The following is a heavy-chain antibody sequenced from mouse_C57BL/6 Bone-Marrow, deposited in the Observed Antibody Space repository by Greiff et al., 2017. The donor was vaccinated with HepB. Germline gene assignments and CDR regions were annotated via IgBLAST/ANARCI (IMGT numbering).Heavy chain of an antibody. CDR3: AREGYYYGSSPFAY. CDR2: IDPSDSYT. J-gene: IGHJ3*01. V-gene: IGHV1-59*01. CDR1: GYTFTSYW. D-gene: IGHD1-1*01. Sequence: QVQLQQPGAELVRPGPSVKLSCKASGYTFTSYWMHWVKQRPGQGLEWIGVIDPSDSYTNYNQKFKGKATLTVDTSSSTAYMQLSSLTSEDSAVYYCAREGYYYGSSPFAYWGQGTLVTVSA.